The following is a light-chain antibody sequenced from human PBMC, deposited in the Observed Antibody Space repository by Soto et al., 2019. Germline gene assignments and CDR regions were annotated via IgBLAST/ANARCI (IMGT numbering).Light chain of an antibody. Sequence: EVVLTQSPATLSLSPGERATLSCRSSENVRTFVDWYQQKPGQAPRLLIYGASTRATGIPARFSGSGSGTEFTLTISSLQSEDSAVYYCQQYNSWLWTFGQGTKVDIK. CDR2: GAS. CDR3: QQYNSWLWT. CDR1: ENVRTF. V-gene: IGKV3-15*01. J-gene: IGKJ1*01.